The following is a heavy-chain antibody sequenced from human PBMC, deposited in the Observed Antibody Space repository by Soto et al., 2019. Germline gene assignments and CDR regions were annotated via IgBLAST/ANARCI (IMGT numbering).Heavy chain of an antibody. CDR1: GFTFSSYW. Sequence: EVQLVESGGGLVQPGGSPRLSCAVSGFTFSSYWMHWVRQAPGKGLVWVSRINSDGGITTYGDSVKGRFTISRDNANNTLYLQMNSLRAEDTAVYYCARIDSSAGYWGQGTLVTVSS. CDR2: INSDGGIT. D-gene: IGHD3-22*01. CDR3: ARIDSSAGY. V-gene: IGHV3-74*03. J-gene: IGHJ4*02.